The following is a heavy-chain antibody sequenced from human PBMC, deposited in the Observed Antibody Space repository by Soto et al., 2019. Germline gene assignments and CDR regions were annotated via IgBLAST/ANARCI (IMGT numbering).Heavy chain of an antibody. CDR1: GGSINSYY. Sequence: QVQLQEWGPGLVKPSETLSLTCSVSGGSINSYYWTWVRQPAGKGLEWIGYISATGNTKYDPSLKSRVTMSIDTSTNQLSLRLTSVTAADTALYYCARSSVVGPEYLQHWGQGTLVTVSS. CDR3: ARSSVVGPEYLQH. V-gene: IGHV4-4*07. D-gene: IGHD3-22*01. CDR2: ISATGNT. J-gene: IGHJ1*01.